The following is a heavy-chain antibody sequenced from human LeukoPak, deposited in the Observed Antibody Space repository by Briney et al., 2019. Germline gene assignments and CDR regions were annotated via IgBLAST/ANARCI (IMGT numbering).Heavy chain of an antibody. J-gene: IGHJ5*02. CDR3: AKDVGQLQNWNWFAP. D-gene: IGHD3-10*01. CDR2: ISHDGSNT. V-gene: IGHV3-30*18. CDR1: GFTFNSYG. Sequence: GGSLRLSCAASGFTFNSYGMHWVRQAPGKGLEWVAAISHDGSNTYYGDSVKGRFTISRDNSKNTLYLQMNSLRPEDTAVYYCAKDVGQLQNWNWFAPWGQGTLATVSS.